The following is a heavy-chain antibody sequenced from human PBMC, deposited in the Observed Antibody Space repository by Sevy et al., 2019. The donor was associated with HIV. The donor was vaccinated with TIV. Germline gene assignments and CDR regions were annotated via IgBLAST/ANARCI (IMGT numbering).Heavy chain of an antibody. CDR2: VSGRNGNT. CDR3: ARDYDCRASTCFHVFDL. CDR1: GYTFTTYG. Sequence: ASVKVSCKASGYTFTTYGISWVRQAPGQGLEWMGWVSGRNGNTHYAQTFQGRVTMTTDTSTSTVYMELRGLRSDDTAIYYCARDYDCRASTCFHVFDLWGQGTMVTVSS. J-gene: IGHJ3*01. V-gene: IGHV1-18*01. D-gene: IGHD3-16*01.